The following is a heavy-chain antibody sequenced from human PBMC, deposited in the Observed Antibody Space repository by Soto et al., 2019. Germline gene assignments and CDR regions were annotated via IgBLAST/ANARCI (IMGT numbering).Heavy chain of an antibody. CDR3: VRDAGHSSTWYRNYFAY. V-gene: IGHV3-74*01. J-gene: IGHJ4*02. CDR1: GFTFDNYW. Sequence: GGSLRLSCAASGFTFDNYWMHWVRRAPGKGLVWVSRIDSGGTSTKYADSVKGRSLISRDNSKNTLSLQMNSLRAEDTAVYYCVRDAGHSSTWYRNYFAYWGQGQMVTVSS. D-gene: IGHD6-13*01. CDR2: IDSGGTST.